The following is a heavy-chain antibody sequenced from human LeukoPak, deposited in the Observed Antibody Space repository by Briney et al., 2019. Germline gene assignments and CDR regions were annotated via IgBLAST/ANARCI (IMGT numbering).Heavy chain of an antibody. V-gene: IGHV1-2*02. Sequence: ASVTVSCKASGYTFTGYYMHWVRQAPGQGLEGMGWINPNSGGTNYAQKFQGRVTMTRDTSITTAYMELSRLRSDDTAVYYCARSPSSYYGMDVWGQGTTVTVSS. CDR3: ARSPSSYYGMDV. CDR2: INPNSGGT. J-gene: IGHJ6*02. CDR1: GYTFTGYY.